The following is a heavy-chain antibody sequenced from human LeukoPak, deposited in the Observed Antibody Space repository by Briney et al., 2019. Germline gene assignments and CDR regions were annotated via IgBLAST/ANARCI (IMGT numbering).Heavy chain of an antibody. J-gene: IGHJ3*02. V-gene: IGHV3-9*01. Sequence: PGGSLRLSCAASGSTFNDHAMYWVRQAPGKGLEWVSGINWNSDNIGYADSVRGRFTISRDDAKNSLFLQMNSLRVEDTALYYCARASYYYDTTGLGAVDIWGQGTMVTVSS. CDR1: GSTFNDHA. CDR2: INWNSDNI. CDR3: ARASYYYDTTGLGAVDI. D-gene: IGHD3-22*01.